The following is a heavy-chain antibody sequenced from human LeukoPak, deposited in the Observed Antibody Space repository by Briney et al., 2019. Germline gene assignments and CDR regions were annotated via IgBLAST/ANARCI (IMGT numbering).Heavy chain of an antibody. CDR2: INHSGST. D-gene: IGHD3-10*01. Sequence: SETLSLTCAVYGGSFSGYYWSWIRQPPGKGLEWIGEINHSGSTNYNPSLKSRVTISVDTSTNQFSLKLSYVTAADTAVYYCARGKAPTYYYGSGSSRPFDYWGQGTLVTVSS. J-gene: IGHJ4*02. CDR3: ARGKAPTYYYGSGSSRPFDY. V-gene: IGHV4-34*01. CDR1: GGSFSGYY.